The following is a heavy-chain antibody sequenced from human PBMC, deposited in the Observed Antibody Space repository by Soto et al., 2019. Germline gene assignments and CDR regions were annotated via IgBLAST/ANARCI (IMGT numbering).Heavy chain of an antibody. CDR1: GFTFSNYA. CDR3: AKSRYSDSSGDFYDF. D-gene: IGHD3-22*01. CDR2: IGGRATSA. V-gene: IGHV3-23*01. J-gene: IGHJ4*02. Sequence: EVQLLESGGGLVQPGGSLRLSCAASGFTFSNYAMSWVRQAPGKGLEWVSGIGGRATSAYYADSVKGRFAISRDNSYNTLLLQMNSLIAEDTAVYYCAKSRYSDSSGDFYDFLGKGTLVSVSS.